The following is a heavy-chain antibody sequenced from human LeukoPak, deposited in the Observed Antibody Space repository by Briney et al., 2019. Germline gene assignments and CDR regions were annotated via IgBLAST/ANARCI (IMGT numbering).Heavy chain of an antibody. D-gene: IGHD1-26*01. Sequence: GGSLRLSCAASGFTFSSYGMHWVRQAPGKGLEWVAFIRYDGSNKYYADSVKGRFTISRDNSKNTLYLQMNSLRAEDTAVYYCAGVSGSYRHNYFDYWGQGTLVTVSS. CDR2: IRYDGSNK. V-gene: IGHV3-30*02. CDR3: AGVSGSYRHNYFDY. J-gene: IGHJ4*02. CDR1: GFTFSSYG.